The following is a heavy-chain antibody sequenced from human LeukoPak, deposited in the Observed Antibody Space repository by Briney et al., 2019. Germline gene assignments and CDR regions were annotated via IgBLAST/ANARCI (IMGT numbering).Heavy chain of an antibody. Sequence: NPSETLSLTCAVYGGSFSGYCWSWIRQPPGKGLEWIGEINHSGSTNYNPSLKSRVTISVDTSKNQFSLKLSSVTAADTAVYYCARGNIEMATTKFDYWGQGTLVTVSS. CDR3: ARGNIEMATTKFDY. CDR1: GGSFSGYC. J-gene: IGHJ4*02. V-gene: IGHV4-34*01. D-gene: IGHD5-24*01. CDR2: INHSGST.